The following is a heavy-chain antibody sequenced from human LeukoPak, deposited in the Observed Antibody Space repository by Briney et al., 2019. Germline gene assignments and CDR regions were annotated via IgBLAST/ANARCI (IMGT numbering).Heavy chain of an antibody. D-gene: IGHD3-10*01. V-gene: IGHV3-21*01. Sequence: PGGSLRLSCAASGFMFSTSRMNWVRQAPGKGVEGGASVSSSSSYIYYADPVKGRFTISRHNAQTSLYLHMDSLRAEDTAVYYCARDFHLDGTGSRYYSGMDVRGHGTTVTASS. CDR2: VSSSSSYI. CDR1: GFMFSTSR. J-gene: IGHJ6*02. CDR3: ARDFHLDGTGSRYYSGMDV.